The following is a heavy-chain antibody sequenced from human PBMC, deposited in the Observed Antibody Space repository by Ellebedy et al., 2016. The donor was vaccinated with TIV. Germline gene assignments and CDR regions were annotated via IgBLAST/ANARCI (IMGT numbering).Heavy chain of an antibody. CDR3: ARVVWQQPVSYALDI. CDR2: IFYSGST. D-gene: IGHD6-13*01. V-gene: IGHV4-59*01. Sequence: MPGGSLRLSCTVSGGSISSYYWSWIRQPPGKGLVWLGYIFYSGSTNYNPSLKSRVTISVDTSKNHFSLNLSSVTAADTAVYYCARVVWQQPVSYALDIWGQGTMVTVSS. J-gene: IGHJ3*02. CDR1: GGSISSYY.